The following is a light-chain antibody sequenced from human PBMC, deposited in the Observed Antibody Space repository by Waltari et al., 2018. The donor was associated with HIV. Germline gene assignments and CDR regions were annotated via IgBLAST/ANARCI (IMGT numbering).Light chain of an antibody. V-gene: IGKV4-1*01. Sequence: DIVMTKSPDSLGVSLGERATINCKSSQSVLHNSNNKSYIAWYQQKPGQPPKLLLYWAATRESGVPDRFSGSGSGTDFTLTISSLQAEDVSVFYCQQYYSTPPTFGQGTKVEI. CDR3: QQYYSTPPT. CDR1: QSVLHNSNNKSY. J-gene: IGKJ1*01. CDR2: WAA.